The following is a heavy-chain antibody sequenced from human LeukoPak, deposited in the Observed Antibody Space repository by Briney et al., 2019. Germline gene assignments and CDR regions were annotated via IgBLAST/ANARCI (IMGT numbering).Heavy chain of an antibody. D-gene: IGHD6-6*01. Sequence: GGSLRLSCAASGFTFSSYSMNWVRQAPGKGLEWVSYISSSSSTIYYADSVKGRFTISRDNAKNSLYLQMNSLRAEDTAVYYCARDLGSSSPYFDYWGQGTLVTVSS. CDR3: ARDLGSSSPYFDY. J-gene: IGHJ4*02. V-gene: IGHV3-48*04. CDR1: GFTFSSYS. CDR2: ISSSSSTI.